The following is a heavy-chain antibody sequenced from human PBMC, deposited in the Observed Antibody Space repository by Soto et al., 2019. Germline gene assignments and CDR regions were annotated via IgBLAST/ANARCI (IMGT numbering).Heavy chain of an antibody. CDR1: GFTFSSYG. J-gene: IGHJ6*02. CDR3: ARDQHEVVVPAAMWGYYYYYYGMDV. D-gene: IGHD2-2*01. V-gene: IGHV3-33*01. CDR2: IWYDGSNK. Sequence: QVQLVESGGGVVQPGRSLRLSCAASGFTFSSYGMHWVRQAPGKGLEWVAVIWYDGSNKYYADSVKGRFTISRDNSKNKLYLQMNSRRAEDTAGYYCARDQHEVVVPAAMWGYYYYYYGMDVWGQGTTVTVSS.